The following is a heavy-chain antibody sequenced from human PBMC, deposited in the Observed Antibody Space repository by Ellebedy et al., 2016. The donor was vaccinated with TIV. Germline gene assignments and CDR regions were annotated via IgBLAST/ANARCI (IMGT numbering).Heavy chain of an antibody. CDR3: ARLPIAVGCFDY. CDR1: GGSISSSNW. D-gene: IGHD6-19*01. CDR2: IYHSGST. J-gene: IGHJ4*02. V-gene: IGHV4-4*02. Sequence: SETLSLTXAVSGGSISSSNWWSWVRQPPGKGLEWIGEIYHSGSTNYNPSLKSRVTISVDKSKNQFSLKLSSVTAADTAVYYCARLPIAVGCFDYWGQGTLVTVSS.